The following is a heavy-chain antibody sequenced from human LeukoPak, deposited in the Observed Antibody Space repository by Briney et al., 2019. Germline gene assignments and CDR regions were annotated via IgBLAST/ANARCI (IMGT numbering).Heavy chain of an antibody. D-gene: IGHD4-23*01. Sequence: GGSLRLSCEGSAFIFSGHWMNWVRQTPGKGLEWVASIKEDGSERQYVDSVKGRFTISRDNAKNSLYLQMNTLRADDTAVYYCARASVVTSPFDYWGQGTLVTVSS. CDR3: ARASVVTSPFDY. J-gene: IGHJ4*02. V-gene: IGHV3-7*03. CDR2: IKEDGSER. CDR1: AFIFSGHW.